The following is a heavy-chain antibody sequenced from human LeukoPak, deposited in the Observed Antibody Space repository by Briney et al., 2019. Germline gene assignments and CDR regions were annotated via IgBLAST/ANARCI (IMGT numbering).Heavy chain of an antibody. D-gene: IGHD5-12*01. CDR1: GYTFTSYD. Sequence: GASVKVSCKASGYTFTSYDINWVRQATGQGLEWMGWMNPNSGNTGYAQKFQGRVTITRNTSISTAYMELSSLRSEDTAVYYCAKGSGYEHNYYYYYMDVWGKGTTVTISS. CDR3: AKGSGYEHNYYYYYMDV. V-gene: IGHV1-8*03. CDR2: MNPNSGNT. J-gene: IGHJ6*03.